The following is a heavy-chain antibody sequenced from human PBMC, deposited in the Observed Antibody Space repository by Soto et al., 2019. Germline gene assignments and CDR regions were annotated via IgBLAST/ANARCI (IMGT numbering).Heavy chain of an antibody. J-gene: IGHJ6*02. CDR2: ISYDGSNK. D-gene: IGHD6-6*01. V-gene: IGHV3-30-3*01. Sequence: SLRPSCSASGFTFSSYAMHWVRQAPGKGLEWVAVISYDGSNKYYADSVKGRFTISRDNSKNTLYLQMNSLRAEDTAVYYCARDREQLAPYYYYYGRYVWGPGTMATVAS. CDR3: ARDREQLAPYYYYYGRYV. CDR1: GFTFSSYA.